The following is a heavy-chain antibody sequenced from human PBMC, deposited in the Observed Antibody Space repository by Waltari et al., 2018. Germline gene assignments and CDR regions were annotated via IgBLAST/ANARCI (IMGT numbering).Heavy chain of an antibody. V-gene: IGHV4-38-2*01. D-gene: IGHD3-22*01. J-gene: IGHJ4*02. CDR1: GYSISSGYS. Sequence: QVQLQESGPGLVKPSETLSLTCAVSGYSISSGYSWGWIRQPPGKGLEWIGSIYHSGSTYYNPSLKSRVTISVDTSKNQFSLKLSSVTAADTAVYYCKGYDSSGYYGIPFDYWGQGTLVTVSS. CDR2: IYHSGST. CDR3: KGYDSSGYYGIPFDY.